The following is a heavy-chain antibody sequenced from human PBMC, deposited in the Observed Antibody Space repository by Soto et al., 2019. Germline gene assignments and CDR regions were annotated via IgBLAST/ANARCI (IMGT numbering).Heavy chain of an antibody. Sequence: GGSLRLSCAASGFTVSSNYMSWVRQAPGKGLEWVSVIYSGGSTYYADSVKGRFTISRDNSKNTLYLQMNSLRAEDTAVYYCARQPGNPWTYYYGMDVWGQGATVTVSS. D-gene: IGHD7-27*01. CDR2: IYSGGST. V-gene: IGHV3-53*01. J-gene: IGHJ6*02. CDR3: ARQPGNPWTYYYGMDV. CDR1: GFTVSSNY.